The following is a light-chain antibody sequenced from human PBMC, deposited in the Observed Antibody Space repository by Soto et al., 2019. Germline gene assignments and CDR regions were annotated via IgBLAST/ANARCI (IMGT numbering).Light chain of an antibody. CDR3: CSYAGSSTPAV. V-gene: IGLV2-23*01. CDR1: SSDVGSYNL. Sequence: QSALTQPASVSGSPGQSITISCTGTSSDVGSYNLVSWYQQHPGKAPKLMIYEGSKRPSGVSNRFSGFKSGNTSSLTISVLQAEDEADYYCCSYAGSSTPAVFGGGTQLTVL. J-gene: IGLJ7*01. CDR2: EGS.